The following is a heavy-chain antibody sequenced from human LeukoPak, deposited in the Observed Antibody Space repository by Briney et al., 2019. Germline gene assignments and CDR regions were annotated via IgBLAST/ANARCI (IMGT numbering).Heavy chain of an antibody. CDR3: ARADSYGYSSFDY. Sequence: SETLSLTCTVSGGSISSGGYYWSWIRQHPGKGLEWIGSIYYSGSTYYNPSLKSRVTISVDTSKNQFSLKLSSVTAADTAVYYCARADSYGYSSFDYWGQGTLVTVSS. CDR1: GGSISSGGYY. D-gene: IGHD5-18*01. J-gene: IGHJ4*02. CDR2: IYYSGST. V-gene: IGHV4-39*07.